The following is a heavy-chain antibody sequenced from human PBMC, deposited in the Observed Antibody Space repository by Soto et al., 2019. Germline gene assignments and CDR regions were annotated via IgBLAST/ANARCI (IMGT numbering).Heavy chain of an antibody. D-gene: IGHD3-16*02. J-gene: IGHJ3*02. CDR1: GFTFSSYS. V-gene: IGHV3-48*02. CDR2: ISSSSSTI. CDR3: ARDTSGGVIVFDAFDI. Sequence: GGSLRLSCAASGFTFSSYSMNWVRQAPGKGLEWVSYISSSSSTIYYADSVKGRFTISRDNAKNSLYLQMNSLRDEDTAVFYCARDTSGGVIVFDAFDIWGQGTMVTVSS.